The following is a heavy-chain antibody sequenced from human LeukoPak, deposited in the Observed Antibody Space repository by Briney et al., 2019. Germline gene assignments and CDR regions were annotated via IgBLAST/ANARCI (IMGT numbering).Heavy chain of an antibody. V-gene: IGHV1-69*13. CDR2: IIPIFGTA. CDR1: GGTFSSYA. J-gene: IGHJ4*02. D-gene: IGHD3-22*01. CDR3: ARGRHYDSSGYYSIFY. Sequence: SVKVSCKASGGTFSSYAISWVRQAPGQGLEWMGGIIPIFGTANYAQKSQGRVTITADESTSTAYMELSSLRSEDTAVYYCARGRHYDSSGYYSIFYWGQGTLVTVSS.